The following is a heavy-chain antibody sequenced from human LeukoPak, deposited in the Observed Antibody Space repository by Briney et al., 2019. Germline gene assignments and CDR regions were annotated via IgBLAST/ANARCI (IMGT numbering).Heavy chain of an antibody. D-gene: IGHD1-7*01. V-gene: IGHV4-4*07. J-gene: IGHJ3*02. Sequence: SETLSLXCSVSGGSISGYYWTWIRRPAGKGLEWIGRVYTSGSTHYNPSLKTRLTMSVDTSKNQFSLKLSSVTAADTAVYYCARLITGTTTAFDIWGQGTMVTVSS. CDR1: GGSISGYY. CDR2: VYTSGST. CDR3: ARLITGTTTAFDI.